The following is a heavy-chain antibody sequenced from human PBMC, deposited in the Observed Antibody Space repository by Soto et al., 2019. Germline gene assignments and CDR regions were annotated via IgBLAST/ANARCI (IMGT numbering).Heavy chain of an antibody. Sequence: ASVKVSCKASGGTFSSYAISWVRQAPGQGLEWMGGIIPILGIANYAQKFQGRVTITADKSTSTAYMELSSLRSEDTAVYYCARGYSSSSSTLYYYSYGMDVWGQGTTVTVSS. CDR2: IIPILGIA. CDR1: GGTFSSYA. CDR3: ARGYSSSSSTLYYYSYGMDV. J-gene: IGHJ6*02. D-gene: IGHD6-6*01. V-gene: IGHV1-69*10.